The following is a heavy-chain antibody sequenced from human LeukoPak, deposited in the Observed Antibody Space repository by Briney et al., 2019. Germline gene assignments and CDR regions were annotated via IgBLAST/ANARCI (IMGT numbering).Heavy chain of an antibody. D-gene: IGHD4-17*01. CDR3: ARDPRGGYGDPFDY. CDR2: MYYTGST. V-gene: IGHV4-59*01. CDR1: GGSISSYY. Sequence: PSETLSLTCTVSGGSISSYYWSWIRQSPGKGLEWIGYMYYTGSTNYNPSLKSRVTISVDTSKNQFCLKLTSVTAADTAVYYCARDPRGGYGDPFDYWGQGTLVTVSS. J-gene: IGHJ4*02.